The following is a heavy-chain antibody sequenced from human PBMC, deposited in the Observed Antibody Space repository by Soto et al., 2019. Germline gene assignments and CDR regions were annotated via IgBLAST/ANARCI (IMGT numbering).Heavy chain of an antibody. V-gene: IGHV1-69*02. D-gene: IGHD6-6*01. CDR3: ARSLPRQWYSSSSEDFDY. J-gene: IGHJ4*02. CDR1: GGTFSSYT. Sequence: ASVKVSCKASGGTFSSYTISWVRQAPGQGLEWMGRIIPILGIANYAQKFQGRVTITADKSTSTAYMELSSLRSEDTAVYYCARSLPRQWYSSSSEDFDYWGQGTLVTVSS. CDR2: IIPILGIA.